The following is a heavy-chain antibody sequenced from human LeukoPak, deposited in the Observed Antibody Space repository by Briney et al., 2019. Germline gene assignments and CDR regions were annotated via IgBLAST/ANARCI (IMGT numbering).Heavy chain of an antibody. D-gene: IGHD4-17*01. J-gene: IGHJ3*02. V-gene: IGHV3-30*04. CDR3: AKDTTTVTGHAFDI. CDR2: ISYDGSNK. Sequence: GGSLRLSCAASGFTFSSYAMHWVRQAPGKGLEWVAVISYDGSNKYYADSVKGRFTISRDNSKNTLYLQMNRLRAEDTAVYYCAKDTTTVTGHAFDIWGQGTMVTVSS. CDR1: GFTFSSYA.